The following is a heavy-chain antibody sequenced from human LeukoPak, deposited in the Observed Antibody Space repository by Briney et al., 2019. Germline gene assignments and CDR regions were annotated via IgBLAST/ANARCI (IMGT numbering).Heavy chain of an antibody. J-gene: IGHJ5*02. CDR2: IYYSGST. Sequence: PSETLSLTCTVSGVSISSYYWSWIRQPPGKGLEWIGYIYYSGSTNYNPSLKSRVTISVDTSKNQFSLKLSSVTAADTAVYYCAKYSGYQTNWFDPWGQGTLVTVSS. CDR1: GVSISSYY. V-gene: IGHV4-59*01. CDR3: AKYSGYQTNWFDP. D-gene: IGHD5-12*01.